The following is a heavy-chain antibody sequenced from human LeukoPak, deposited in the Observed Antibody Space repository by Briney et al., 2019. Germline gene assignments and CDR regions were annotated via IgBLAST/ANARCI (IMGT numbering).Heavy chain of an antibody. D-gene: IGHD3-22*01. J-gene: IGHJ6*02. CDR2: IYYSGST. Sequence: SETLSLTCTVSGGSISSYYWSWIRQHPGKGLEWIGYIYYSGSTYYNPSLKSRVTISVDTSKNQFSLKLSSVTAADTAVYYCARGSGYYDHYYGMDVWGQGTLVTVSS. CDR3: ARGSGYYDHYYGMDV. CDR1: GGSISSYY. V-gene: IGHV4-59*06.